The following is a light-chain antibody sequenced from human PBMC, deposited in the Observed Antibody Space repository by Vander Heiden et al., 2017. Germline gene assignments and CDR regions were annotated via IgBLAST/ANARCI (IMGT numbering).Light chain of an antibody. J-gene: IGLJ3*02. Sequence: QSALTQPRSVSGSPGQSVTISCSGASSDVGAYNYVSWYQQHPGKAPKLMIYDVTKRPSGAPDRFSGSKSGNTASLTISGLQAEDEADYYCCSYAGSYTHWVFGGGTKLTVL. V-gene: IGLV2-11*01. CDR1: SSDVGAYNY. CDR3: CSYAGSYTHWV. CDR2: DVT.